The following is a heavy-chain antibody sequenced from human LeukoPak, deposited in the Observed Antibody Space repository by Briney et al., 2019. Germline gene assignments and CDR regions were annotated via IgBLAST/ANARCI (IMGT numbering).Heavy chain of an antibody. D-gene: IGHD2-8*01. CDR2: IYHSGST. CDR3: ARHWIVYAIFDY. CDR1: GYSISSGYY. J-gene: IGHJ4*02. V-gene: IGHV4-38-2*01. Sequence: SETLSLTCAGSGYSISSGYYWGWIRQPPGKGLEGMGSIYHSGSTYYNPSLKSRVTILVDTSKKQFSLKLSSVTAADTAVYYCARHWIVYAIFDYWGQGTLVTVSS.